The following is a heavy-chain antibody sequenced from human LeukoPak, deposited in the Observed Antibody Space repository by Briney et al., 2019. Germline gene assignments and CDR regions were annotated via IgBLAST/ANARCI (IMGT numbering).Heavy chain of an antibody. Sequence: PSETLSLTCAVSGGSISSSNWWSWVRQPPGKGLEWIGEINHSGSTNYNPSLKSRVTISVDTSKNQFSLKLSSVTAADTAVYYCARLVSTYYYGSGSLPHWFDPWGQGTLVTVSS. V-gene: IGHV4-4*02. J-gene: IGHJ5*02. D-gene: IGHD3-10*01. CDR2: INHSGST. CDR3: ARLVSTYYYGSGSLPHWFDP. CDR1: GGSISSSNW.